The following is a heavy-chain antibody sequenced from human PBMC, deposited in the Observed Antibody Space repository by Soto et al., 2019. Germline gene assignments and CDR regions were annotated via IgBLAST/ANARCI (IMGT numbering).Heavy chain of an antibody. Sequence: PGGSLRLSCAASGFAFSNFAMTWVRQAPGKGLEWVSTISGSGGYTYYGDSVKGRFTISRDDSKNTLFLQMSSLRDEDTATYYCAKGTALTPHHDAFEIWGQGTMVTV. D-gene: IGHD2-15*01. CDR2: ISGSGGYT. J-gene: IGHJ3*02. CDR1: GFAFSNFA. CDR3: AKGTALTPHHDAFEI. V-gene: IGHV3-23*01.